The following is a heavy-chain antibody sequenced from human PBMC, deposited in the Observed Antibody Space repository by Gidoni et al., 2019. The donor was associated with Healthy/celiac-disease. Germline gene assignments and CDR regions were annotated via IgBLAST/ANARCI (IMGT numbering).Heavy chain of an antibody. Sequence: EVQLVESGGGLVQPGRSLRLSCAASGFTFDDYAMHWVRQAPGKGLEWVSGISWNSGSIGYAYSVKGRFTISRDNAKNSLYLHMNSLRAEDTALYYCAKDGEVGADGYFDYWGQGTLVTVSS. CDR1: GFTFDDYA. J-gene: IGHJ4*02. CDR2: ISWNSGSI. V-gene: IGHV3-9*01. D-gene: IGHD1-26*01. CDR3: AKDGEVGADGYFDY.